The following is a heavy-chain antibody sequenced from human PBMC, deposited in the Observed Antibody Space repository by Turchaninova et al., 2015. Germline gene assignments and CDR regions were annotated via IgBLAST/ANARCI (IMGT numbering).Heavy chain of an antibody. J-gene: IGHJ6*02. V-gene: IGHV2-70*01. CDR3: ARALYGDYVGGLDV. CDR2: LYWDGEK. D-gene: IGHD4-17*01. CDR1: SPNGMC. Sequence: SPNGMCVSWIRQPPGKALEWLALLYWDGEKNYRTSLKTRLNTPKDTTKNQVVLKMTNMDPVDTATYYCARALYGDYVGGLDVWGQGATVTVSS.